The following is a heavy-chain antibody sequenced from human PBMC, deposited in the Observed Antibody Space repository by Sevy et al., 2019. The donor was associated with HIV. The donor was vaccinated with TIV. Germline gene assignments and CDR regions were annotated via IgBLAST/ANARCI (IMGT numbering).Heavy chain of an antibody. CDR3: AKGQGYDYIWGNERSEYYFDY. V-gene: IGHV3-30*18. Sequence: QLGGSLRLSCAASRFTFSTYDIHWVRQAPGKGLEWVAVISHDGSYQYYTDSVKGRFTICRDDSKSKAYLQMNSLRADESGVYYCAKGQGYDYIWGNERSEYYFDYWGQGTLVTVSS. D-gene: IGHD3-16*01. CDR1: RFTFSTYD. J-gene: IGHJ4*02. CDR2: ISHDGSYQ.